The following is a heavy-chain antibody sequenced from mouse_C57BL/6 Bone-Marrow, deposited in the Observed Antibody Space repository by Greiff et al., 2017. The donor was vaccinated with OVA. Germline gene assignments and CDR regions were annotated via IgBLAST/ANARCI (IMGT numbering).Heavy chain of an antibody. CDR3: ARGPLITTVVADYAMDY. D-gene: IGHD1-1*01. J-gene: IGHJ4*01. CDR2: IYPRSGNT. V-gene: IGHV1-81*01. Sequence: QVQLKESGAELARPGASVKLSCKASGYTFTSYGISWVKQRTGQGLEWIGEIYPRSGNTYYNEQLQGKATLTADKSSSTAYMELRSLTSEDSAVYFCARGPLITTVVADYAMDYWGQGTSVTVSS. CDR1: GYTFTSYG.